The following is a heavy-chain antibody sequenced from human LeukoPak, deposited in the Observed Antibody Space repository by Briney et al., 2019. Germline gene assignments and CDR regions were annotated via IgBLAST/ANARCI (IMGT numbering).Heavy chain of an antibody. CDR3: ARGTYTGSRPDY. CDR1: GFTFSSHW. V-gene: IGHV3-74*01. Sequence: GGSLRLSCAASGFTFSSHWMHWVRQAPGKGLVWFSRINSDGSSTSYADSVKGRFTISRDNAKNTLYLEMNSLRAEDTAVYYCARGTYTGSRPDYWGQGTLVTVSS. J-gene: IGHJ4*02. CDR2: INSDGSST. D-gene: IGHD1-1*01.